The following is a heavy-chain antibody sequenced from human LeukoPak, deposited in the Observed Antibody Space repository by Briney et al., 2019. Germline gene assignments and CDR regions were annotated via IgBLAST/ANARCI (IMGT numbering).Heavy chain of an antibody. CDR2: IYHSGST. Sequence: SETLSLTCTVSGGSISSSSYYWGWIRQPPGKGLEWIGSIYHSGSTYYNPSLKSRVTISVDTSKNQFSLKLTSVTAADTAVYFCARGGYYGSGNDFRFDPWGQGTLVTVSS. CDR3: ARGGYYGSGNDFRFDP. J-gene: IGHJ5*02. CDR1: GGSISSSSYY. V-gene: IGHV4-39*07. D-gene: IGHD3-10*01.